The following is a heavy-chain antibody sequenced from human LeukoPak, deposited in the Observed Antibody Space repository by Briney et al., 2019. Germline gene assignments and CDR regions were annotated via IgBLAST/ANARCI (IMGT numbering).Heavy chain of an antibody. CDR3: ASTTWGRVTRWYFDL. CDR2: IFYSGST. J-gene: IGHJ2*01. Sequence: SETLSLTCTVSGGSISSNSYSWGWIRQPPGKGLEWIGSIFYSGSTSYNPSLKSRVTISVDTSKSRFSLKLTSVTASDTAVYYCASTTWGRVTRWYFDLWGRGTLVTVSS. V-gene: IGHV4-39*01. D-gene: IGHD4-17*01. CDR1: GGSISSNSYS.